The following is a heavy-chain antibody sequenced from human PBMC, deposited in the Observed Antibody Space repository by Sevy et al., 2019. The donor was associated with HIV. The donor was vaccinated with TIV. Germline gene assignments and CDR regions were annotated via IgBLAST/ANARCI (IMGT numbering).Heavy chain of an antibody. J-gene: IGHJ4*02. CDR2: VKHTGSL. Sequence: SETLSLTCAVSGGSFSGYFWNWIRPSPGKGLEWIGEVKHTGSLKYNPSLKSRVTMSVDASKSQLSLHLRSVTAADTAVYYCARGRQGYVVVVPSTVPFDYWGRGTLVTVSS. CDR3: ARGRQGYVVVVPSTVPFDY. CDR1: GGSFSGYF. D-gene: IGHD2-2*01. V-gene: IGHV4-34*01.